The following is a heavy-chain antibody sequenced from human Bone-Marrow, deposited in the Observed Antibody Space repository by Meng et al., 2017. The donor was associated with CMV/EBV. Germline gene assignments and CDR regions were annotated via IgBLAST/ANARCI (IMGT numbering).Heavy chain of an antibody. Sequence: ASVKVSCKASGYTFTSYGISWVRQAPGQGLEWMGWISAYNGNTNYAQKLQGRVTMTTDTSTSTAYMELRSLRSDDTAIYYCARLDYSTSSCGHWGQGTLVTVSS. V-gene: IGHV1-18*01. CDR3: ARLDYSTSSCGH. J-gene: IGHJ4*02. CDR1: GYTFTSYG. D-gene: IGHD6-6*01. CDR2: ISAYNGNT.